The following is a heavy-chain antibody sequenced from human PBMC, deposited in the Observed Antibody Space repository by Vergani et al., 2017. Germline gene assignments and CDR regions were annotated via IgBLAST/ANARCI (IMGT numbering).Heavy chain of an antibody. CDR3: ARLNGRYYYMDV. CDR1: GFTFSSYA. Sequence: EVQLLESGGGLVQPGGSLRLSCAASGFTFSSYAMSWVRQAPGKGLEWVANIKQDGSEKYYVDSVKGRFTISRDNAKNSLYLQMNSLRAEDTAVYYCARLNGRYYYMDVWGKGTTVTVSS. D-gene: IGHD1-26*01. J-gene: IGHJ6*03. V-gene: IGHV3-7*01. CDR2: IKQDGSEK.